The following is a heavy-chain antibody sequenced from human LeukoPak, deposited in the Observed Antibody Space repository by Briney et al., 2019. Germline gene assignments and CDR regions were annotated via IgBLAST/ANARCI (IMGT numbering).Heavy chain of an antibody. V-gene: IGHV3-30*03. CDR3: ARDGGSYSYYYYYMDV. Sequence: GGSLRLSCAASGFTFSSYGMHWVRQAPGKGLEWVAVISYDGSNKYYADSVKGRFTISRDNSKNTLYLQMNSLGAEDTAVYYCARDGGSYSYYYYYMDVWGKGTTVTVSS. J-gene: IGHJ6*03. CDR2: ISYDGSNK. D-gene: IGHD1-26*01. CDR1: GFTFSSYG.